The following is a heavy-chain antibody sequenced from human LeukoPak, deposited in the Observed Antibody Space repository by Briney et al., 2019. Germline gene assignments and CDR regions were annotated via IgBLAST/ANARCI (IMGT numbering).Heavy chain of an antibody. D-gene: IGHD1-26*01. CDR1: GFTFSTSW. Sequence: GGSLRLSCAASGFTFSTSWMTWVRQAPGKGLEWVANINQDGSEEKYADSVKGRFTIFRDNARNSVYLQMNRLRVDDTAVYYCVRDPEEWEIPPNYWGQGTLVSVSS. CDR2: INQDGSEE. CDR3: VRDPEEWEIPPNY. V-gene: IGHV3-7*01. J-gene: IGHJ4*02.